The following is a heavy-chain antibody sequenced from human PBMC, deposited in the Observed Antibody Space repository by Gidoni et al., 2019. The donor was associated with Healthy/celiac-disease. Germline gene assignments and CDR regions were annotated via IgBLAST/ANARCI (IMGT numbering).Heavy chain of an antibody. CDR1: GFTFSSYA. V-gene: IGHV3-30-3*01. CDR2: ISYDGSNK. Sequence: QVQLVESGGGVVQPGRSLRLSCAASGFTFSSYAMHWVRQAPGKGLEWVAVISYDGSNKYYADSVKGRFTISRDNSKNTLYLQMNSLRAEDTAVYYCARDPYSYGGMGWFDPWGQGTLVTVSS. J-gene: IGHJ5*02. CDR3: ARDPYSYGGMGWFDP. D-gene: IGHD5-18*01.